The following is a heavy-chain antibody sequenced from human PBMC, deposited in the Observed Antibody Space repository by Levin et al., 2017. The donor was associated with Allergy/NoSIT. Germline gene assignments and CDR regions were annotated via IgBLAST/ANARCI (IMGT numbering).Heavy chain of an antibody. Sequence: ASVKVSCKASGYTFTSYGISWVRQAPGQGLEWMGWISAYNGNTNYAQKLQGRVTMTTDTSTSTAYMELRSLRSDDTAVYYCAREGSIAVAGRAHYYYYGMDVWGQGTTVTVSS. CDR2: ISAYNGNT. CDR1: GYTFTSYG. D-gene: IGHD6-19*01. J-gene: IGHJ6*02. V-gene: IGHV1-18*01. CDR3: AREGSIAVAGRAHYYYYGMDV.